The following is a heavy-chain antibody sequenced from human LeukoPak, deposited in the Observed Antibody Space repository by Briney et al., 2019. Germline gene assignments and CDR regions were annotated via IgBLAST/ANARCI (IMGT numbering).Heavy chain of an antibody. Sequence: ASVKVSCKASGYTFTSYGISWVRQAPGQGLEWMGWISAYNGNTNYAQKLQGRVTMTTDTSTSTAYMELRSLRSDDTAVYYCARDLLPGRGWYLSSPDYWGQGTLVTVSS. D-gene: IGHD6-19*01. CDR2: ISAYNGNT. J-gene: IGHJ4*02. CDR1: GYTFTSYG. CDR3: ARDLLPGRGWYLSSPDY. V-gene: IGHV1-18*01.